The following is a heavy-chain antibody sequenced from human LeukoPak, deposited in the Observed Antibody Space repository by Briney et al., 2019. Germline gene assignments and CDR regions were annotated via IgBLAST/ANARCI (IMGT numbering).Heavy chain of an antibody. J-gene: IGHJ4*02. Sequence: SETLSLTCTVSGGSISSYYWSWIRQPPGKGLEWIGYIYYSGSTNYNPSLKSRVTISVDTSKNQFSLKLSSVTAADTAVYYCARQYYDILTGYWPFDYWGQGTLVTVSS. CDR1: GGSISSYY. CDR3: ARQYYDILTGYWPFDY. CDR2: IYYSGST. D-gene: IGHD3-9*01. V-gene: IGHV4-59*01.